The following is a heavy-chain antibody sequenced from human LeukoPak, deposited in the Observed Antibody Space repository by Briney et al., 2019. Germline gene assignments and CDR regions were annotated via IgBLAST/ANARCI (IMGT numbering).Heavy chain of an antibody. CDR1: GGSISSSSYY. Sequence: PSETLSLTCTVSGGSISSSSYYWGWIRQPPGKGLEWIGSIYYSGSTNYNPSLKSRVTISVDTSKNRFSLKLSSVTAADTAVYYCAREAYCGGDCYSGFDYWGQGTLVTVSS. CDR3: AREAYCGGDCYSGFDY. D-gene: IGHD2-21*02. CDR2: IYYSGST. J-gene: IGHJ4*02. V-gene: IGHV4-39*07.